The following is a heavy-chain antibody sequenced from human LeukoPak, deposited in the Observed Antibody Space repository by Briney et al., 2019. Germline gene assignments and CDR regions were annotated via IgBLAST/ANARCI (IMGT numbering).Heavy chain of an antibody. CDR1: GFTFSSYE. CDR2: ISSSGSTI. D-gene: IGHD3-22*01. V-gene: IGHV3-48*03. J-gene: IGHJ4*02. Sequence: PGGSLRLSCAASGFTFSSYEMNWVRQAPGKGLEWVSYISSSGSTIYYADSVKGRFTISRDNAKNSLYLQMNSLRAGDTAVYYCARTFGKVVTFDYWGQGTLVTVSS. CDR3: ARTFGKVVTFDY.